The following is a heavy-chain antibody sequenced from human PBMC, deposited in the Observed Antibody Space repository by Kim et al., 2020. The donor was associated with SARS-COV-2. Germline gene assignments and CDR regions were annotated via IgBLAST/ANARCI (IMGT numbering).Heavy chain of an antibody. Sequence: ETLSLTCTVSSGSISSSSYYWAWIRQAPGKGLEWIGSIYSGGSTYYNLSLKSRITISVDTSQNQFFLRLASVTAADTAVYYCARPNGNNYVSFFDYWGQRTLVTVSS. CDR3: ARPNGNNYVSFFDY. J-gene: IGHJ4*02. CDR2: IYSGGST. CDR1: SGSISSSSYY. D-gene: IGHD3-16*01. V-gene: IGHV4-39*01.